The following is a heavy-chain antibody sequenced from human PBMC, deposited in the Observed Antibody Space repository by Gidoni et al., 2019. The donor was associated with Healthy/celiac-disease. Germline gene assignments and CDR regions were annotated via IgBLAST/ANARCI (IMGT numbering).Heavy chain of an antibody. D-gene: IGHD3-10*01. CDR3: ARESPRGGYYFDY. V-gene: IGHV3-30-3*01. J-gene: IGHJ4*02. Sequence: QVQLVESGGGVVQPGRSLRLSCAASGFTFSSYAMPWVRQAPGKGLEWVAVISYDGSNKYYADSVKGRFTISRDNSKNTLYLQMNSLRAEDTAVYYCARESPRGGYYFDYWGQGTLVTVSS. CDR1: GFTFSSYA. CDR2: ISYDGSNK.